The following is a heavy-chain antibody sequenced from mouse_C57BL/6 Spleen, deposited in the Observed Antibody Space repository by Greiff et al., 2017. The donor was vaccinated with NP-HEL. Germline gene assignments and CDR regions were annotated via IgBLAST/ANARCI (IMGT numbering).Heavy chain of an antibody. Sequence: EVKLVESGGGLVKPGGSLKLSCAASGFTFSSYAMSWVRQTPKRRLEWVATISDGGGYTYYPDNVNGRLTISRDNAKNNLYLQMSHLKSEDTAMYYCAREYGNYYYAMDYWGQGTSVTVSS. CDR2: ISDGGGYT. CDR3: AREYGNYYYAMDY. CDR1: GFTFSSYA. J-gene: IGHJ4*01. V-gene: IGHV5-4*01. D-gene: IGHD2-10*02.